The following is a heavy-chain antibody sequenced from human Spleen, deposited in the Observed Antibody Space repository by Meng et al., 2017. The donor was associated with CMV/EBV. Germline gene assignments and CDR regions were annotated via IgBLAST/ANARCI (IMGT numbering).Heavy chain of an antibody. Sequence: VQVQQWGAGLLKPSETLSLTCAVYGGSFSGYYWGWIRQPPGKGLEWIGEVNHSGSTNYNPSLKSRVTRSVDTSKNQFSLKLSSVTAADTAVYYCARSGRFDYWGQGTLVTVSS. CDR2: VNHSGST. CDR3: ARSGRFDY. CDR1: GGSFSGYY. J-gene: IGHJ4*02. D-gene: IGHD1-14*01. V-gene: IGHV4-34*01.